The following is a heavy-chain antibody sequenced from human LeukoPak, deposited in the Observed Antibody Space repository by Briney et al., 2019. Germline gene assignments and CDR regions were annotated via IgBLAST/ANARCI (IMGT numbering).Heavy chain of an antibody. CDR1: GFTFSSYG. Sequence: GGSPRLSCAASGFTFSSYGMHWVRQAPGKGLEWVAVISYDGSNKFYPDSVKGRFTISRDNSKNTLYLQMNSLRAEDTAVYYCAKTSVEQWLVPDYWGQGILVTVSS. D-gene: IGHD6-19*01. CDR3: AKTSVEQWLVPDY. J-gene: IGHJ4*02. V-gene: IGHV3-30*18. CDR2: ISYDGSNK.